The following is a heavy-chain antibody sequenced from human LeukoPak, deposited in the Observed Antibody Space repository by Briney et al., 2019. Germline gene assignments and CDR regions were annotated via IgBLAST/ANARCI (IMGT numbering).Heavy chain of an antibody. Sequence: SETLSLTCTVSGGSISSSSYYWGWIRQPPGKGLEWIGSIYYSGSTYYNPSLKSRVTISVDTSKNQFSLKLSSVTAADTAVYYCGRDGSIAARIWYFDLWGRGTLVTVSS. J-gene: IGHJ2*01. V-gene: IGHV4-39*07. CDR3: GRDGSIAARIWYFDL. CDR2: IYYSGST. D-gene: IGHD6-6*01. CDR1: GGSISSSSYY.